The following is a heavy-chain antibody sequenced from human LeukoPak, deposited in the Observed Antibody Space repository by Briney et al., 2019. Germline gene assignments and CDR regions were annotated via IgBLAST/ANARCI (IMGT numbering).Heavy chain of an antibody. Sequence: SQTLSLTCTVSGGSISSGGYYWSWIRQHPGKGLEWIGYIYYSGSTYYNPSLKSRVTISVDTSKNQFSLKLSSVTAADTAVYYCARDQAVGYCTNGVCYPSRSDAFDIWGQGTMVTVSS. CDR1: GGSISSGGYY. D-gene: IGHD2-8*01. V-gene: IGHV4-31*03. J-gene: IGHJ3*02. CDR3: ARDQAVGYCTNGVCYPSRSDAFDI. CDR2: IYYSGST.